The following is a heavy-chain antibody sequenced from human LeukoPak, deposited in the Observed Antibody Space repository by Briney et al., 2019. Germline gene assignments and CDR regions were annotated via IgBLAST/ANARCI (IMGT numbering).Heavy chain of an antibody. Sequence: PSETLSLTCSVSGGSISSTSYYWDWIRQPPGKGLEWIGSIFYSGSTFYNPSLESRVTMSVDTSKNQFSLRLSSVTAADTAVYYCARRGYSYAYLDYWGQGTLVTVSS. CDR3: ARRGYSYAYLDY. D-gene: IGHD5-18*01. CDR2: IFYSGST. J-gene: IGHJ4*02. CDR1: GGSISSTSYY. V-gene: IGHV4-39*01.